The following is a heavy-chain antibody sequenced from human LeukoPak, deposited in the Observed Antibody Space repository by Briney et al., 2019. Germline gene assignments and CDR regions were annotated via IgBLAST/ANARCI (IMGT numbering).Heavy chain of an antibody. D-gene: IGHD4-17*01. CDR3: ARGGTVTTPEFYYYGMDV. V-gene: IGHV1-69*13. J-gene: IGHJ6*02. Sequence: SVTVSCKASGGTFSSYAISWVRQAPGQGLEWMGGIIPIFGTANYAQKFQGRVTITADESTSTAYMELSSLRSEDTAVYYCARGGTVTTPEFYYYGMDVWGQGTTVIVSS. CDR2: IIPIFGTA. CDR1: GGTFSSYA.